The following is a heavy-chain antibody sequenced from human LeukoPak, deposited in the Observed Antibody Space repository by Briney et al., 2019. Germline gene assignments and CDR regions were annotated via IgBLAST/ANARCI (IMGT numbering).Heavy chain of an antibody. CDR3: ARPSNSSSWIDDAFDI. CDR2: INHSGST. CDR1: GGSFSGYY. J-gene: IGHJ3*02. V-gene: IGHV4-34*01. D-gene: IGHD6-13*01. Sequence: SETLSLTCAVYGGSFSGYYWSWIRQPPGKGLEWIGEINHSGSTNYNPSLKSRVTISVDTSKNQFSLKLSSVTAADTAVYYCARPSNSSSWIDDAFDIWGQGTMVTVSS.